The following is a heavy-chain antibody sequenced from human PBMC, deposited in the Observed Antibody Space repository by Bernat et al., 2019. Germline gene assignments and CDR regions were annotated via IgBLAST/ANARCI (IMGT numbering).Heavy chain of an antibody. CDR1: GFTFSSYA. D-gene: IGHD4-17*01. Sequence: QVQLVESGGGVVQPGWSLRLSCAASGFTFSSYAMHWVRQAPGKGLEWVAVISYDGSNKYYADSVKGRFTISRDNSKNTLYLQMNSLRAEDTAVYYCARDALRSVYYYYYGMDVWGQGTTVTVSS. V-gene: IGHV3-30-3*01. CDR2: ISYDGSNK. J-gene: IGHJ6*02. CDR3: ARDALRSVYYYYYGMDV.